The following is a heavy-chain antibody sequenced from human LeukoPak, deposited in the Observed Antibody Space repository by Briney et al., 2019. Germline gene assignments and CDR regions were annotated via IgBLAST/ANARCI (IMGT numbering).Heavy chain of an antibody. V-gene: IGHV3-9*01. CDR3: AKGGVWGSYRYTEPFDY. D-gene: IGHD3-16*02. CDR2: ISWNSGSI. CDR1: GFTFDDYA. J-gene: IGHJ4*02. Sequence: GGSLRRSCAASGFTFDDYAMHWVRQAPGNGLEWVSGISWNSGSIGYADSVKGRFTISRDNAKNSLYLQMNSLRAEDTALYYCAKGGVWGSYRYTEPFDYWGQGTLVTVSS.